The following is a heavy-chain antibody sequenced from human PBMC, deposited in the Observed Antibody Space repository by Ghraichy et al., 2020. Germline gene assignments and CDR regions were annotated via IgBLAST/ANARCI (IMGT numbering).Heavy chain of an antibody. CDR1: GGSISSYY. D-gene: IGHD3-3*01. Sequence: SETLSLTCTVSGGSISSYYWSWIRQPPGKGLEWIGYIYYSGSTYYNPSLKSRDTISVDTSKNQFSLKLSSVTAADTAVYYCARDPGESRITIFGVVIGSSPTPAYFDYWGQGTLVTVSS. CDR3: ARDPGESRITIFGVVIGSSPTPAYFDY. J-gene: IGHJ4*02. V-gene: IGHV4-59*01. CDR2: IYYSGST.